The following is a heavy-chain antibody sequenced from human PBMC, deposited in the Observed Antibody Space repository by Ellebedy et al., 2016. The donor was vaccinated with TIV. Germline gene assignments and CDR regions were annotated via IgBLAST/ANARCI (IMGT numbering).Heavy chain of an antibody. J-gene: IGHJ3*02. CDR3: AKEEGFYGSGRGAFNI. Sequence: GGSLSLSXAVSGFSVSSSYMNWVRQAPGKGLDWVSIIYRGGDIDYADSVKGRFTTSRDNSKNTLHLQMDSLRVEDTAVYYCAKEEGFYGSGRGAFNIWGQGTTVTVSS. D-gene: IGHD3-10*01. CDR1: GFSVSSSY. V-gene: IGHV3-53*01. CDR2: IYRGGDI.